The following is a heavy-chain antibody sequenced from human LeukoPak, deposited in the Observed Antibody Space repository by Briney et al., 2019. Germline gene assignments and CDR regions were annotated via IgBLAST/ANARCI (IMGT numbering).Heavy chain of an antibody. Sequence: PGGSLRLSCAASGFTFSSYAMSWVRQAPGKGLEWVSAISGSGDSTYYADAVKGRFTISRDNSKNTLYLQMNSLRAEDTAVYYCAKEGNGDHYFDYWGQGTLVTVSS. D-gene: IGHD4-17*01. J-gene: IGHJ4*02. CDR3: AKEGNGDHYFDY. CDR1: GFTFSSYA. CDR2: ISGSGDST. V-gene: IGHV3-23*01.